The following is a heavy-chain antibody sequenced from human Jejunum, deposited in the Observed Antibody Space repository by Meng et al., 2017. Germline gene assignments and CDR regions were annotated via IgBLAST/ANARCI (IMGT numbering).Heavy chain of an antibody. CDR2: IYYTGTT. CDR3: ARNSYGSGSYYSAFDI. V-gene: IGHV4-39*07. D-gene: IGHD3-10*01. CDR1: GGSISTSYF. Sequence: QLQLQGSGPGLVKPSETLSLTCTVSGGSISTSYFWGWIRQPPGKGLEWIGTIYYTGTTYYNPSLESRVTISVDTSKNHFSLQLRSVTAADTALYYCARNSYGSGSYYSAFDIWGQGAMVTVSS. J-gene: IGHJ3*02.